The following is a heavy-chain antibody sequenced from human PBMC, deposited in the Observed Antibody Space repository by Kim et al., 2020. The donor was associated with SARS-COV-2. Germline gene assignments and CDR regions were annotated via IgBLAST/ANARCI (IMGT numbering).Heavy chain of an antibody. J-gene: IGHJ1*01. V-gene: IGHV3-72*01. Sequence: GGSLRLSCAASGFTFSDHDMDWVRQAPGQGLEWIGRSRSKVDNHITQYAASVKGRFSISRDDSRTSLFLYINGLEAEDTAMYYCALWQTGSPHHWGQGT. CDR1: GFTFSDHD. CDR2: SRSKVDNHIT. D-gene: IGHD7-27*01. CDR3: ALWQTGSPHH.